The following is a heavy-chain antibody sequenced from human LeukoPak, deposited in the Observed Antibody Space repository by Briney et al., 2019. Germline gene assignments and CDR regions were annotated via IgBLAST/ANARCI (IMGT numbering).Heavy chain of an antibody. V-gene: IGHV3-74*01. CDR3: ASLNGATRAFDI. J-gene: IGHJ3*02. Sequence: PGGSLRLSSAASGFXFSTSWIHWVRQAPGKGRVWVSRIYSDVSTTNYADSVKGRFTISRGNAKNTLYLQVDSLRAEDTAVYYCASLNGATRAFDIWGQGTMVTVSS. CDR1: GFXFSTSW. CDR2: IYSDVSTT. D-gene: IGHD1-26*01.